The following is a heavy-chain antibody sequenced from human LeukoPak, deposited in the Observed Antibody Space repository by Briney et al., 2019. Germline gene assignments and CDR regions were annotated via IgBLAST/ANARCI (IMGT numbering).Heavy chain of an antibody. J-gene: IGHJ6*03. D-gene: IGHD5-24*01. Sequence: SVKVSCKASGGTFSSYAISWVRQAPGQGLEWMGGIIPIFGTANYAQKFQGRVTITADKSTSTAYMELSSLRSEDTAVYYCARGNDDGYKAYYYYYMDVWGKGTTITVSS. CDR2: IIPIFGTA. CDR3: ARGNDDGYKAYYYYYMDV. CDR1: GGTFSSYA. V-gene: IGHV1-69*06.